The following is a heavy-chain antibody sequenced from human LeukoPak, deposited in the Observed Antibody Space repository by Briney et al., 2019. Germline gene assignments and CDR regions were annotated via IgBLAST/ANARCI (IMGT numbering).Heavy chain of an antibody. CDR3: ARARGVIVVVPAAIWFDP. D-gene: IGHD2-2*01. J-gene: IGHJ5*02. V-gene: IGHV1-2*02. CDR1: GYTFTGYY. Sequence: GASVKVSCKASGYTFTGYYMHWVRQAPGQGLEWMGWIKPNNGGTNYAQKFQGRVTMTRDTSISTAYMELSRLRSDDTAVYYCARARGVIVVVPAAIWFDPWGQGTLVTVSS. CDR2: IKPNNGGT.